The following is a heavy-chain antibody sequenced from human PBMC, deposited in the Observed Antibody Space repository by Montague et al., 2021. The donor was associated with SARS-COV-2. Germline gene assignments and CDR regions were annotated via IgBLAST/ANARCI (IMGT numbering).Heavy chain of an antibody. Sequence: SETLSLTCAVYGGSFSGYYWSWIRQPPGKGLEWIGEINHSGSTNYNPSLKSRVTISVDTSKNQFSLKLSSVTAADTAVYYCARGPITVTTFYYYDGMDVWGQGTTVTVSS. CDR3: ARGPITVTTFYYYDGMDV. CDR1: GGSFSGYY. D-gene: IGHD4-17*01. J-gene: IGHJ6*02. CDR2: INHSGST. V-gene: IGHV4-34*01.